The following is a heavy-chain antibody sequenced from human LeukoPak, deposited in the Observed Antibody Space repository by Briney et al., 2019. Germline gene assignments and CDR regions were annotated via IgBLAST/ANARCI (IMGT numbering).Heavy chain of an antibody. V-gene: IGHV4-34*01. CDR1: GGSFSGYY. Sequence: SETLSLTCAVYGGSFSGYYWSWIRQPPGKGLEWIGEINYSGSTNYKPSLKRRVTISLDTSKNQFSLKLSSLTAADTAVYYCARHEGDYSSSWYGYYYYYYMDVWGKGTTVTISS. CDR2: INYSGST. CDR3: ARHEGDYSSSWYGYYYYYYMDV. J-gene: IGHJ6*03. D-gene: IGHD6-13*01.